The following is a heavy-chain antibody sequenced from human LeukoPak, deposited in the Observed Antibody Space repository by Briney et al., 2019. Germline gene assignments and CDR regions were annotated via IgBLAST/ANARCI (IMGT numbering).Heavy chain of an antibody. V-gene: IGHV4-34*01. CDR3: ARTTTVTTLDYYYYYMDV. D-gene: IGHD4-17*01. CDR1: GGSFSGYY. CDR2: INHSGNI. J-gene: IGHJ6*03. Sequence: SETLSLTCGVYGGSFSGYYWSWIRQPPGKGLEWIGEINHSGNINYNPSLQSRVTMSVDTSKNQFSLRLSSVTAADTAVYYCARTTTVTTLDYYYYYMDVWGKGTTVTISS.